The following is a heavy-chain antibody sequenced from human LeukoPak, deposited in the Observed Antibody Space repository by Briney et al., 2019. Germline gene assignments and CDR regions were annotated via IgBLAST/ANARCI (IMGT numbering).Heavy chain of an antibody. CDR2: MWYDGSNK. CDR3: ARGLPPVMKYYFDY. Sequence: GGSLRLSCAASGFTFSSYAMSWVRQAPGKGLEWVAVMWYDGSNKYYADSVKGRFTISRDDSKNTLYLQMNSLRAEDTAMYYCARGLPPVMKYYFDYWGQGTLVTVSS. J-gene: IGHJ4*02. D-gene: IGHD4-11*01. CDR1: GFTFSSYA. V-gene: IGHV3-33*08.